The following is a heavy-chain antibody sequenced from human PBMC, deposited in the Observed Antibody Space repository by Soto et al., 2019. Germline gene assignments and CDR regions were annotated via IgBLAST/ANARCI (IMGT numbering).Heavy chain of an antibody. D-gene: IGHD2-15*01. CDR1: GGSISSGGYY. CDR3: AREGVADSFYGMDV. CDR2: IYYSGST. Sequence: QVQLQESGPGLVKPSQTLSLTCTVSGGSISSGGYYWSWIRQQPGKGLEWIGYIYYSGSTYYNPSLESVVTTSVDTSKNQFSLKLSSVTAAATAVYYCAREGVADSFYGMDVWGQGTTVTVSS. V-gene: IGHV4-31*01. J-gene: IGHJ6*02.